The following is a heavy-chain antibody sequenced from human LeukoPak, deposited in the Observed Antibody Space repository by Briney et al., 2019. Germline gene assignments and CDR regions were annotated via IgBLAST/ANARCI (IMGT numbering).Heavy chain of an antibody. CDR3: ARGCNSTSCPHASYYYYMDV. V-gene: IGHV1-69*05. CDR2: IIPIIGTP. D-gene: IGHD2-2*01. J-gene: IGHJ6*03. CDR1: GEHFNSYG. Sequence: ASVKVSCKTSGEHFNSYGLSWVRQAPGQGLEWAGGIIPIIGTPTYAQNFQGRVTITTDDSTSTAYMEFSSLRSEDTAVYYCARGCNSTSCPHASYYYYMDVWGKGTTVTVSS.